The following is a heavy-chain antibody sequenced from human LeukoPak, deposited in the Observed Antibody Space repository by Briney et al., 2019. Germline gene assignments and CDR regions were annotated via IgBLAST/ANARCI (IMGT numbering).Heavy chain of an antibody. CDR3: AKDRENYGGKKRGDAFDI. V-gene: IGHV3-30*02. CDR1: GFTFSSYG. CDR2: IRYDGSNK. J-gene: IGHJ3*02. D-gene: IGHD4-23*01. Sequence: GGSLRLSCAASGFTFSSYGMHWVRQAPGKGLEWVAFIRYDGSNKYYADSVKGRFTISRDNSKNTLYLQMNSLRAEDTAVYYCAKDRENYGGKKRGDAFDIWGQGTMVTVSS.